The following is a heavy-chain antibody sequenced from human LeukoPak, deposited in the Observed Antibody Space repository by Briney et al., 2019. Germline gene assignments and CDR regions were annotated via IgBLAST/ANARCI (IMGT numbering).Heavy chain of an antibody. CDR2: IYYSGST. V-gene: IGHV4-31*03. D-gene: IGHD3-10*01. J-gene: IGHJ3*02. CDR3: ARDHVHTMVRGVIITSNAFDI. CDR1: GASISSGGYY. Sequence: SQTLSLTCTVSGASISSGGYYWSWIRQHPGKGLEWIGYIYYSGSTYYNPSLKSRVTISAYTSKNQFSLKLSSVTAADTAVYYCARDHVHTMVRGVIITSNAFDIWGQGTMVTVSS.